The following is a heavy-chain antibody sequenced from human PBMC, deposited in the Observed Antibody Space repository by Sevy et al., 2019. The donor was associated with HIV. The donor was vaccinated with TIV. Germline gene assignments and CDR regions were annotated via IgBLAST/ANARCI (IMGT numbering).Heavy chain of an antibody. Sequence: ASVKVSCKASGYTFTNYYIHWVRQAPGQGLEWMGWVNPLSGAAKSAQKFQDKVTMIKDTSIATAYMELNYLISDDTAVYYCASPLGGVVVTYWGQGTLVTVSS. V-gene: IGHV1-2*02. CDR2: VNPLSGAA. J-gene: IGHJ4*02. CDR1: GYTFTNYY. D-gene: IGHD2-21*02. CDR3: ASPLGGVVVTY.